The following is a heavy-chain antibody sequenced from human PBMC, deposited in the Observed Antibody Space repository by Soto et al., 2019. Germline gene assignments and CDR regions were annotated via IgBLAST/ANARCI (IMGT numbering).Heavy chain of an antibody. Sequence: GGSLRLSCAASGFTFSSYEMNWVRQAPGKGLEWVSYISSSGSTIYYADSVKGRFTISRDNAKNSLYLQMNSLRAEDTAVYYCARDLINYYDSSGYYSGFDYWGRGALVTVSS. J-gene: IGHJ4*02. CDR2: ISSSGSTI. CDR3: ARDLINYYDSSGYYSGFDY. CDR1: GFTFSSYE. V-gene: IGHV3-48*03. D-gene: IGHD3-22*01.